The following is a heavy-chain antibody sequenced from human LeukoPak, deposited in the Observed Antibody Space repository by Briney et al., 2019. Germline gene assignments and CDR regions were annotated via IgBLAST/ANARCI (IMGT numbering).Heavy chain of an antibody. CDR3: ARYYCSSTSCYAPSGY. CDR1: GFTFSSYS. J-gene: IGHJ4*02. V-gene: IGHV3-48*02. CDR2: ISSSSSTI. D-gene: IGHD2-2*01. Sequence: GGSLRLSCAASGFTFSSYSMNWVRQAPGKGLEWVSYISSSSSTIYYADSVKGRFTISRDNAKNSLYQQMNSLRDEDTAVYYCARYYCSSTSCYAPSGYWGQGTLVTVSS.